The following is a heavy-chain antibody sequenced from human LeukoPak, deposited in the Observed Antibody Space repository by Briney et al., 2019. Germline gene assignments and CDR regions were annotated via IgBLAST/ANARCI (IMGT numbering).Heavy chain of an antibody. V-gene: IGHV4-59*01. CDR3: ARYTYYYDSSGYPAGAFDI. D-gene: IGHD3-22*01. CDR2: IYYSGST. CDR1: GGPISSYY. Sequence: PSETLSLTCTVSGGPISSYYRSWIRQPPGKGLEWIGYIYYSGSTNYNPSLKSRVTISVDTSKNQFSLKLSSVTAADTAVYYCARYTYYYDSSGYPAGAFDIWGQGTMVTVSS. J-gene: IGHJ3*02.